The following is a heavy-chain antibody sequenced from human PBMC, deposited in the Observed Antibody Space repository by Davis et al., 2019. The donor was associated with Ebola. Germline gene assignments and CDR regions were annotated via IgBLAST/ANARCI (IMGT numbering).Heavy chain of an antibody. CDR3: ARSRGSTVTPFDY. Sequence: PGGSLRLSCAASGFTLSSYNMNWVRQVPGKGLEWVSCINNSGRTLYYADSVKGRFTISRDNAKDSLYLQMTSLRDEDTAVYYCARSRGSTVTPFDYWGQGTLVTASS. V-gene: IGHV3-48*02. CDR2: INNSGRTL. D-gene: IGHD4-17*01. J-gene: IGHJ4*02. CDR1: GFTLSSYN.